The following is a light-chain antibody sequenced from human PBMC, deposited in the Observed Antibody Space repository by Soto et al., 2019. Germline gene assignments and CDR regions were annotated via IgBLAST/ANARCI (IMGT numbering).Light chain of an antibody. CDR3: NSYTSSGTLV. Sequence: QSVLTQPASVSGSPGQSITISCTGTSSDVGGYDYVSWYQQHPGKAPKLMIYEVSNRPSGVSNRFSGSKSGNTASLTISGLQAEDEAAYYCNSYTSSGTLVLGTGTKLTVL. CDR2: EVS. CDR1: SSDVGGYDY. V-gene: IGLV2-14*01. J-gene: IGLJ1*01.